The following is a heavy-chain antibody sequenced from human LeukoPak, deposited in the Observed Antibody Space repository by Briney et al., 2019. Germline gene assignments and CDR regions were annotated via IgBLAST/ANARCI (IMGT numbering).Heavy chain of an antibody. J-gene: IGHJ6*03. CDR1: GGSFSGYY. Sequence: SETLSLTCAVYGGSFSGYYWSWIRQPPGKGLGWIGEINHSGSTNYNPSLKSRVTISVDTSKNQFSLKLSSVTAADTAVYYCARDRRSLRFNYYYYYMDVWGKGTTVTVSS. CDR3: ARDRRSLRFNYYYYYMDV. D-gene: IGHD5/OR15-5a*01. CDR2: INHSGST. V-gene: IGHV4-34*01.